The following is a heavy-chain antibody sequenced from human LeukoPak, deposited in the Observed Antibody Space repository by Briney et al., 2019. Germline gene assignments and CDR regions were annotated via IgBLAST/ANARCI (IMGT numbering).Heavy chain of an antibody. CDR2: ISYDGSNK. CDR1: GFTFSSYG. J-gene: IGHJ4*02. V-gene: IGHV3-30*18. Sequence: GGSLRLSCAASGFTFSSYGMHWVRQAPGQGLGWVSVISYDGSNKYYADSVKGRFTISRDNSKNTLYLQMNSLRAEDTAVYYCAKDSRITMVRGVIISLDYWGQGTLVTVSS. CDR3: AKDSRITMVRGVIISLDY. D-gene: IGHD3-10*01.